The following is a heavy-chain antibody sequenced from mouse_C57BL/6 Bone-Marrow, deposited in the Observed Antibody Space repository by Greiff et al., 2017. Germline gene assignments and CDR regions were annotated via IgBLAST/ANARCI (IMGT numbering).Heavy chain of an antibody. Sequence: EVMLVESEGGLVQPGSSMKLSCTASGFTFSDYYMAWVRQVPEKGLEWVANINYDGSSTYYLDSLKSRFIISRDNAKNILYLQMSSLKSEDTATYYCARDYYGFFAYWGQGTLVTVSA. V-gene: IGHV5-16*01. J-gene: IGHJ3*01. D-gene: IGHD2-2*01. CDR1: GFTFSDYY. CDR3: ARDYYGFFAY. CDR2: INYDGSST.